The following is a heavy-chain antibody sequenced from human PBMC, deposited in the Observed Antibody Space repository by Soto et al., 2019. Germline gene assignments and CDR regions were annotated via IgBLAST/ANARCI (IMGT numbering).Heavy chain of an antibody. CDR1: GFTVSSNY. Sequence: EVQLVESGGGLVQPGGSLRLSCAASGFTVSSNYMSWVRQAPGKGLEWVSVIYSGGSTYYADSVKGRFTISRDNSKNTLYLQMNSLRAEDAALYYCAYSSAYAADAFDFWGQGTMVTVSS. CDR2: IYSGGST. V-gene: IGHV3-66*01. J-gene: IGHJ3*01. CDR3: AYSSAYAADAFDF. D-gene: IGHD3-22*01.